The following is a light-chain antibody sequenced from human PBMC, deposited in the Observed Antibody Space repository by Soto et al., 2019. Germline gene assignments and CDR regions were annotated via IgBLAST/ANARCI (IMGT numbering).Light chain of an antibody. Sequence: QSALTQPASVSGSPGQSITISCTGTSSDVGSYNLVSWYQQHPGKAPKLMIYEGSKRPSGVSNRLSGSKSGNTASLTISGLKAEDEVDYYCCSYAGSVVVVGGGTKVTVL. CDR2: EGS. V-gene: IGLV2-23*01. CDR1: SSDVGSYNL. J-gene: IGLJ2*01. CDR3: CSYAGSVVV.